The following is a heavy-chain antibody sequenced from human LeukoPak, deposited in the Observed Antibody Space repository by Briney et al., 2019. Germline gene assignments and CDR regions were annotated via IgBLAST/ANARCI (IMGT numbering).Heavy chain of an antibody. D-gene: IGHD2-2*01. CDR3: ASTQFYCSSTSCGDWFDP. V-gene: IGHV1-69*02. CDR1: GGTFSSYT. J-gene: IGHJ5*02. Sequence: SVKVSCKASGGTFSSYTISWVRQAPGPGLEWMGRIIPILGIANYAQKFQGRVTITADKSTSTAYMELSSLRSEDTAVYYCASTQFYCSSTSCGDWFDPWGQGTLLTVSS. CDR2: IIPILGIA.